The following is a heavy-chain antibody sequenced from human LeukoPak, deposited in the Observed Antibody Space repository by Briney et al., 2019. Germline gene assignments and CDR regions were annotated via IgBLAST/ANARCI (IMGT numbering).Heavy chain of an antibody. J-gene: IGHJ4*02. CDR1: TYTLTSYY. V-gene: IGHV1-2*02. D-gene: IGHD2-15*01. CDR3: ARDLVGSGLPLPYYFEF. Sequence: GASVKVSCKHSTYTLTSYYLQWVRQAPGQAPEWMGWINPNTGATVYAQNFQGRVTMSRDTSISTAYMDLSSLRSDDTAVYCARDLVGSGLPLPYYFEFWGQGTLVTVSS. CDR2: INPNTGAT.